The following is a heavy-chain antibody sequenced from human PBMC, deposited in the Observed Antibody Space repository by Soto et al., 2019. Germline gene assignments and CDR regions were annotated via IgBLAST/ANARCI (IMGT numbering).Heavy chain of an antibody. CDR3: ASGRYYYGSASPYFDY. CDR2: ISYDGSNK. CDR1: GFTFSGYG. V-gene: IGHV3-30*03. D-gene: IGHD3-10*01. J-gene: IGHJ4*02. Sequence: QVQLVESGGGVVQPGRSLRLSCAASGFTFSGYGMHWVRQAPGKGLEWVAVISYDGSNKYYADSVKGRFTISRDNSKNTLYLQMNSLRADDTAVYYCASGRYYYGSASPYFDYWGQGTLVTVSS.